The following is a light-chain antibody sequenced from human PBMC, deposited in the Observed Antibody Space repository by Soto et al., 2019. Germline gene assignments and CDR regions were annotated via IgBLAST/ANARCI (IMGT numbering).Light chain of an antibody. CDR3: SSSTARRTVV. CDR1: SRDVGSYNY. V-gene: IGLV2-14*01. J-gene: IGLJ1*01. CDR2: DVT. Sequence: QSVLTQPASVSGSPGQSITISCTGTSRDVGSYNYVSWYQQHPGKAPKLIMYDVTNRPSGVSNRFSRSKSGNTASLSISGLQAEDDADYYCSSSTARRTVVFGTGTKLTVL.